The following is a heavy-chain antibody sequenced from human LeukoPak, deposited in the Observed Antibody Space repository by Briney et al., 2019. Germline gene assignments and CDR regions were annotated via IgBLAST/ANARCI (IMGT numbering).Heavy chain of an antibody. V-gene: IGHV4-4*07. J-gene: IGHJ3*02. CDR1: GGHISRYY. D-gene: IGHD2-15*01. CDR3: ARGRYCSADICSGGDAFDI. Sequence: NSSETLSLTCTVSGGHISRYYWSWIRQPAGKGLEWIGSIYPRGSTNDNPSLKTRVTMSVDTSKNQFSPKLTSVTAADTAVYYCARGRYCSADICSGGDAFDIWGQGTMVSVSS. CDR2: IYPRGST.